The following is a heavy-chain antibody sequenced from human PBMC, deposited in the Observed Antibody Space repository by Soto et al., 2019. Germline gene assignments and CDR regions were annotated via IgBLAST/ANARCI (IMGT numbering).Heavy chain of an antibody. Sequence: QVQLVESGGGVVQPGRSLRLSCVASGFTFSSYGMHWVRQAPGKGLEWVAVISYDGSNKYYADSVKGRLTISRDNSKNTLYLQMNSLRAEDTAVYYCAKGPIVVVTAEYFQHWGQGTLVTVSS. CDR1: GFTFSSYG. CDR3: AKGPIVVVTAEYFQH. J-gene: IGHJ1*01. V-gene: IGHV3-30*18. CDR2: ISYDGSNK. D-gene: IGHD2-21*02.